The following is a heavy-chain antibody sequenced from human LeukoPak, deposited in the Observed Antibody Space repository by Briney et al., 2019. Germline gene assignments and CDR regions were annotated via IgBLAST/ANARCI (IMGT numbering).Heavy chain of an antibody. Sequence: SETLSLTCAVYGGSFSGYYWSWIRQPPGKGLEWIGEINHSGSTNYNPSLKSRVTISVDTSKNQFSLKLSSVTAADTAVYYCARGREELVVPAYYFAYWGQGTLVTVSS. D-gene: IGHD2-2*01. CDR2: INHSGST. V-gene: IGHV4-34*01. CDR1: GGSFSGYY. CDR3: ARGREELVVPAYYFAY. J-gene: IGHJ4*02.